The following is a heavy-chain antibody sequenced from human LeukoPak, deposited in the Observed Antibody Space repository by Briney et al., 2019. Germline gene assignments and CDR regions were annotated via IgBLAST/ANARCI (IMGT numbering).Heavy chain of an antibody. CDR3: ATTRPQLGTDAFDI. CDR1: GASITSGAYY. Sequence: SETLSLTCTVSGASITSGAYYWSWIRQHPGKGLEWIGYIYFSGSTNSNPSLKSRVTISTDTSKNQFSLKLSSVTAADTAVYYCATTRPQLGTDAFDIWGQGTMVTVSS. J-gene: IGHJ3*02. V-gene: IGHV4-31*03. D-gene: IGHD2-2*01. CDR2: IYFSGST.